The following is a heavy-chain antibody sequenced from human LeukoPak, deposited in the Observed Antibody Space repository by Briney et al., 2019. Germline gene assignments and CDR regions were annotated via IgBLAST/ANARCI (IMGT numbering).Heavy chain of an antibody. CDR3: ARGRSRIAAAGTFDY. D-gene: IGHD6-13*01. Sequence: PSETLSLTCTVSGGSISSYYWSWIRQPAGKGLEWIGRIYTSGSTNYNPSLKSRVTMSVDTSKNQFSLKLSSVTAADTAVYYCARGRSRIAAAGTFDYWGQGTLVTVSS. CDR1: GGSISSYY. J-gene: IGHJ4*02. CDR2: IYTSGST. V-gene: IGHV4-4*07.